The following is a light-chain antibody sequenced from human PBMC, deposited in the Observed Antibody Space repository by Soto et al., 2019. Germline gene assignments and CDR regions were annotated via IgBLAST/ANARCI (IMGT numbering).Light chain of an antibody. J-gene: IGKJ2*01. CDR1: QNISNY. Sequence: DIQMTQSPSSLFASVGDRVTITCRASQNISNYLNWYQREPGKAPKLLIFAASILQSGVPSRFSGSGSGTDFTLTISSLQPEDFATYSCQQTYSSSYTFGQGTKLEIK. CDR2: AAS. V-gene: IGKV1-39*01. CDR3: QQTYSSSYT.